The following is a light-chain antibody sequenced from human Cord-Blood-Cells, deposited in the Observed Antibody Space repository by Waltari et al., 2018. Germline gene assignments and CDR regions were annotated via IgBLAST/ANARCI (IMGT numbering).Light chain of an antibody. J-gene: IGLJ2*01. CDR2: EGS. V-gene: IGLV2-23*01. Sequence: QSALTPPASVSGSPGQSITISCTGTSSDVGSYNLVSWYQQHPGKATKLMIYEGSKRPSGVSNRFSGSKSGNTASLTISGLQAEDEADYYCCSYAGSYVVFGGWTKLTVL. CDR3: CSYAGSYVV. CDR1: SSDVGSYNL.